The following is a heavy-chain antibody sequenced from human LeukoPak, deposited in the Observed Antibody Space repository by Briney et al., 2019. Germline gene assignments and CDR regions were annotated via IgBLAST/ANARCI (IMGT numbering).Heavy chain of an antibody. Sequence: PGGSLRLSCAASGFIVSSNYMSWVRQAPGKGLEWGSVIYSGGSTYYADSVKGRFTISRENSKKTLYLQMNSLRVEDTAVYYCARARGYSYGCDYWGQGTLVTVSS. CDR1: GFIVSSNY. CDR2: IYSGGST. V-gene: IGHV3-53*01. CDR3: ARARGYSYGCDY. J-gene: IGHJ4*02. D-gene: IGHD5-18*01.